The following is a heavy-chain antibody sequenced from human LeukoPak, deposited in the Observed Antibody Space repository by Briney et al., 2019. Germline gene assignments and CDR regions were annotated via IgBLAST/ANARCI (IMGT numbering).Heavy chain of an antibody. V-gene: IGHV3-23*01. J-gene: IGHJ4*02. CDR1: GFTFSSYS. CDR2: ISGSGST. D-gene: IGHD3-22*01. Sequence: GGSLRLSCAASGFTFSSYSMNWVRQAPGKGLEWVSAISGSGSTYCADSVKGRFTISRDNSKNTLYLQMNSLRAEDTAVYYCAKDCLSYDSSGYYDYWGQGTLVTVSS. CDR3: AKDCLSYDSSGYYDY.